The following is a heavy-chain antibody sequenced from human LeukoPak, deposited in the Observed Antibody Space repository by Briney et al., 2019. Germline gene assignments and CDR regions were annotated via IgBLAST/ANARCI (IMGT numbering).Heavy chain of an antibody. Sequence: PGGSLRLSCAASGFTFSSYWMHWVRQAPGRGLVWFSRINTDGSSVSHADSVKGRFTISRDNAKDTLYLQMNSLRVEDTAVYYCARVKDIAVAGSPDYWGQGTLVTVSS. CDR2: INTDGSSV. CDR3: ARVKDIAVAGSPDY. J-gene: IGHJ4*02. V-gene: IGHV3-74*01. D-gene: IGHD6-19*01. CDR1: GFTFSSYW.